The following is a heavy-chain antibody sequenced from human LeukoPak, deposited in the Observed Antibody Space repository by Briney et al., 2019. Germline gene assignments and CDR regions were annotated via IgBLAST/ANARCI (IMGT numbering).Heavy chain of an antibody. V-gene: IGHV1-3*01. D-gene: IGHD3-22*01. Sequence: ASVKVSCKASGYTFTSYAMHWVRQAPGQRLEWMGWINAGNGNTKYSQKFQGRVTITRDTSASTAYMELSSLRSEDTAVYYCARGEDGSSGYWIYYYYGMDVWGQGTTVTVSS. CDR1: GYTFTSYA. CDR2: INAGNGNT. J-gene: IGHJ6*02. CDR3: ARGEDGSSGYWIYYYYGMDV.